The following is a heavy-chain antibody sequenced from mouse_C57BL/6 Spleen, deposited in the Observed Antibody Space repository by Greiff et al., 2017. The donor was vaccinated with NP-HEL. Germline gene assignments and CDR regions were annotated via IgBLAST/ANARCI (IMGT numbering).Heavy chain of an antibody. CDR3: TGGWGLRRGFAY. Sequence: EVKLVESGGGLVQPGGSMKLSCVASGFTFSNYWMNWVRQSPEKGLEWVAQIRLKSDNYATHYAESVKGRFTISRDDSKSSVYLQMNNLRAEDTGIYYCTGGWGLRRGFAYWGQGTLVTVSA. J-gene: IGHJ3*01. D-gene: IGHD2-4*01. CDR2: IRLKSDNYAT. V-gene: IGHV6-3*01. CDR1: GFTFSNYW.